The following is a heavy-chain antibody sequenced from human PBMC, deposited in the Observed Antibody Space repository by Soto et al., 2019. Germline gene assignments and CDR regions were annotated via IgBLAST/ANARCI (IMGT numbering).Heavy chain of an antibody. CDR3: SRALAARRVGYYYGMDV. Sequence: GASVKVSCKASGYTFTSYGISWVRQAPGQGLEWMGWISAYNGNTNYAQKLQGRVTMTTDTSTSTAYMELRSLRSDDTAVYYCSRALAARRVGYYYGMDVWGQGTTVTAP. D-gene: IGHD6-6*01. CDR2: ISAYNGNT. J-gene: IGHJ6*02. CDR1: GYTFTSYG. V-gene: IGHV1-18*01.